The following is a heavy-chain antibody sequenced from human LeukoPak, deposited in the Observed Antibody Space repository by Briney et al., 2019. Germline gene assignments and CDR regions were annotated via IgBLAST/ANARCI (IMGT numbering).Heavy chain of an antibody. J-gene: IGHJ6*04. V-gene: IGHV1-69*01. CDR1: GGTFSSYA. CDR2: IIPIFGTA. D-gene: IGHD3-10*01. Sequence: SVKVACKASGGTFSSYAISWVRQAPGQGLEWMGGIIPIFGTANYAQKFQGRVTITADESTSTAYMELSSLRSEDTAVYYCASLLNYYGSGSYYAEEDVWGKGTTVPVCS. CDR3: ASLLNYYGSGSYYAEEDV.